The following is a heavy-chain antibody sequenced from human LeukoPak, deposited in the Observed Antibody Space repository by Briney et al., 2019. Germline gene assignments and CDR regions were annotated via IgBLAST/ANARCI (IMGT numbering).Heavy chain of an antibody. CDR1: GYTFTGYY. CDR3: ARAGAGGYSYVPIYYYYGMDV. Sequence: GASVKVSCKASGYTFTGYYMHWVRQAPGQGLEWMGWINPNSGGTNYAQKFQGRVTMTRDTSISTAYMELSRLRSDDTAVYYCARAGAGGYSYVPIYYYYGMDVWGQGTTVTVSS. J-gene: IGHJ6*02. CDR2: INPNSGGT. D-gene: IGHD5-18*01. V-gene: IGHV1-2*02.